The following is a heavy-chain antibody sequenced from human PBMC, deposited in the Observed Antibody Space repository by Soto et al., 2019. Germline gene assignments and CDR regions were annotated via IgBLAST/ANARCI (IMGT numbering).Heavy chain of an antibody. CDR3: ARGGAPEAPYSSSCGREV. J-gene: IGHJ6*04. V-gene: IGHV1-2*04. CDR1: GYTFTGYY. Sequence: ASVKVSCKASGYTFTGYYMHWVRQAPGQGLEWMGWINPNSGGTNYAQKFQGWVTMTRDTSISTAYMELSRLRSDDTAVYYCARGGAPEAPYSSSCGREVGGKGTTFTVPS. D-gene: IGHD3-16*01. CDR2: INPNSGGT.